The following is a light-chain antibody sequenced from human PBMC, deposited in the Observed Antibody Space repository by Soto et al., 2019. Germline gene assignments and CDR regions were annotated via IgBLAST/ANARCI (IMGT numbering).Light chain of an antibody. CDR1: SSDIGGYNY. Sequence: QSALTQPASVSGSPGQSIPISCTGSSSDIGGYNYVSWYQQHPGKAPKLLIYDVTYRPSGISDRFSGSKSGNTASLTISGLQPDDEADYYCSSYGASSTLFGGGTKLTVL. J-gene: IGLJ2*01. CDR2: DVT. V-gene: IGLV2-14*03. CDR3: SSYGASSTL.